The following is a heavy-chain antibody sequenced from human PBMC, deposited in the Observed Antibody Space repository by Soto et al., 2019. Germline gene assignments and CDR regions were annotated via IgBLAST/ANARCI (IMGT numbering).Heavy chain of an antibody. CDR1: GGTLSDHG. CDR3: ARGVYGSGNYYTGHSAFDI. V-gene: IGHV1-69*06. Sequence: QVQLEQSGAEVKKPGSSVKVSCKASGGTLSDHGVAWLRQAPGQGLEWMGGTIPVFNTAKYEQKFQGRVTVTADKFTNIADMELSSLRSEDTTFYFCARGVYGSGNYYTGHSAFDIWCQGTMVIVSS. J-gene: IGHJ3*02. CDR2: TIPVFNTA. D-gene: IGHD3-10*01.